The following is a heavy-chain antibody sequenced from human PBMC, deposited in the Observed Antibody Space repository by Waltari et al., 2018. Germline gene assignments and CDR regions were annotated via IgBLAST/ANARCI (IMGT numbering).Heavy chain of an antibody. CDR2: VWFDGSQQ. Sequence: QVQLVESGGGVVQPGRSLRLSCAASGFTFSNFGMHWVRQAPGKGLGWVALVWFDGSQQYYADSVRGRFTISRDNSKRVLYLDMGSLRADDTAIYYCAKDAFGNTYLDYWGQGTLVTVSS. J-gene: IGHJ4*02. D-gene: IGHD3-10*01. CDR1: GFTFSNFG. CDR3: AKDAFGNTYLDY. V-gene: IGHV3-33*06.